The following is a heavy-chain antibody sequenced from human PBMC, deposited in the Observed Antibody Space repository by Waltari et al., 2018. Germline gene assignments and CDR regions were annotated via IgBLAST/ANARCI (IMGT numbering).Heavy chain of an antibody. V-gene: IGHV1-2*04. J-gene: IGHJ4*02. CDR2: INPNNGCT. CDR1: GYTFTGYY. D-gene: IGHD1-26*01. CDR3: ARAHSPSGGYVDYFDY. Sequence: QVQLVQSGAEVKKPGASVKVSCKASGYTFTGYYMHWVRQAAGQGLGWMGWINPNNGCTNYEQKFQGWVTMPRYTATSPAYMELGRLSSDDTAVYYCARAHSPSGGYVDYFDYWGQGTLVTVAS.